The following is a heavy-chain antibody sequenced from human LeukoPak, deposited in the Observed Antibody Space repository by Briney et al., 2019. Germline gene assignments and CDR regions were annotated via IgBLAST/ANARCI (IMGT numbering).Heavy chain of an antibody. J-gene: IGHJ4*02. Sequence: TSETLSLTCTVSGGSISSYYWSWIRQPPGKGLEWIGYIYYSGSTNYNPSLKSRVTISVKTSKNQFSLKLRSVTAADTAVYYCARAPNYDFWSGYLDYWGQGTLVTVSS. V-gene: IGHV4-59*01. CDR1: GGSISSYY. D-gene: IGHD3-3*01. CDR3: ARAPNYDFWSGYLDY. CDR2: IYYSGST.